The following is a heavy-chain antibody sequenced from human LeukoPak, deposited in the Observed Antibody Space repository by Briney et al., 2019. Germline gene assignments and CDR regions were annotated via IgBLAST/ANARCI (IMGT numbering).Heavy chain of an antibody. Sequence: GGSLRLSCAASGFTFSSYSMNWVRQAPGKGLEWVSSISSSSSYIYYADSVKGRFTNSRDNAKNSLYLQMNSLRAEDTAVYYCAREAEPTMIVVWAPYGMDVWGQGTTVTVSS. J-gene: IGHJ6*02. CDR2: ISSSSSYI. CDR1: GFTFSSYS. CDR3: AREAEPTMIVVWAPYGMDV. D-gene: IGHD3-22*01. V-gene: IGHV3-21*01.